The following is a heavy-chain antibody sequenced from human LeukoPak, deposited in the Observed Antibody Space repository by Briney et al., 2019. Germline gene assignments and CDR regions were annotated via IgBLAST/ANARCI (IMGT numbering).Heavy chain of an antibody. J-gene: IGHJ4*02. Sequence: ASVKVSCKASGGTFSSYAISWVRQAPGQGLEWMGRIIPILGIANYAQKFQGRVTITADKSTSTAYMELSSLRSGDTAVYYCARNLRAYYYDSSGSFDYWGQGTLVTVSS. V-gene: IGHV1-69*04. CDR1: GGTFSSYA. CDR2: IIPILGIA. D-gene: IGHD3-22*01. CDR3: ARNLRAYYYDSSGSFDY.